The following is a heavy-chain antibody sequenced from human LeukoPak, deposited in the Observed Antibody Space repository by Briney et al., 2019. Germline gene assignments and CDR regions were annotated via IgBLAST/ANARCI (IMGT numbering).Heavy chain of an antibody. V-gene: IGHV3-33*01. D-gene: IGHD3-10*01. J-gene: IGHJ4*02. CDR3: ARGSVRGVIMAY. Sequence: GGSLRLSCAASGFTFSSYGMHWVRQAPGKGLEWVAVIWYDGSNKYYADSVKGRFTISRDNSKNTLYLQMNSLRAEDTAVYYCARGSVRGVIMAYWGQGTLVTVSS. CDR1: GFTFSSYG. CDR2: IWYDGSNK.